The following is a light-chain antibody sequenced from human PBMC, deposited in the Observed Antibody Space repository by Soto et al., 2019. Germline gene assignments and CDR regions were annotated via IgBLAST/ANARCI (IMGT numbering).Light chain of an antibody. V-gene: IGKV3-15*01. CDR1: QSVASN. J-gene: IGKJ1*01. Sequence: EIVMTQSPATLSVSPGERATLSCRASQSVASNLAWYQQKPGQAPRLLIYGASTRATGIPPTFSGSGSGTDFTLSISSLQSEDFAVYYCQQYYNWPRTFGQGTKVDIK. CDR3: QQYYNWPRT. CDR2: GAS.